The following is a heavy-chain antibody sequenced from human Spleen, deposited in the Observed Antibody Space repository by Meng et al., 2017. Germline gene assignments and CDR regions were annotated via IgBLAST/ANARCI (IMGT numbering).Heavy chain of an antibody. CDR1: GYNFPDYW. CDR2: ISAYNGNT. J-gene: IGHJ4*02. Sequence: ASVKVSCKPSGYNFPDYWLHWVRRAPGQGLEWMGWISAYNGNTNYAQKLQGRVTMTTDTSTSTAYMELRSLRSDDTAVYYCAREDDGRHYFDYWGQGTLVTVSS. D-gene: IGHD4-17*01. CDR3: AREDDGRHYFDY. V-gene: IGHV1-18*04.